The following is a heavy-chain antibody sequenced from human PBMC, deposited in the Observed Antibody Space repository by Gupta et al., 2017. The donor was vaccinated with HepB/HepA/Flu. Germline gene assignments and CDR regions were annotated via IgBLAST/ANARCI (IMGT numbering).Heavy chain of an antibody. Sequence: QVQLQESGPGLVKPSETLSLTCTVSGGSISSYYWSWIRQPPGKGLEWIGYIYYSGTTNYNPSLKSRVTISVDTSKNQFSLKLSSVTAADTAVYYCARDVNWGAGYYFDYWGQGTLVTVSS. J-gene: IGHJ4*02. V-gene: IGHV4-59*01. CDR3: ARDVNWGAGYYFDY. D-gene: IGHD7-27*01. CDR2: IYYSGTT. CDR1: GGSISSYY.